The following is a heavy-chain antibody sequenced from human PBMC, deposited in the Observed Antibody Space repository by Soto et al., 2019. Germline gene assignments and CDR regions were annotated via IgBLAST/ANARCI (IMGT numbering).Heavy chain of an antibody. Sequence: GGSLRLSCAASGFTFSNAWMSWVRQAPGKGLEWVGRIKSKTDGGTTEYAAPVKGRFTISRDDSKNTLYLQMNSLKTEDTAVYYCTTVPKFIVVVVVDRSDAFDIWGQGTMVTVSS. D-gene: IGHD2-15*01. J-gene: IGHJ3*02. CDR3: TTVPKFIVVVVVDRSDAFDI. CDR2: IKSKTDGGTT. CDR1: GFTFSNAW. V-gene: IGHV3-15*01.